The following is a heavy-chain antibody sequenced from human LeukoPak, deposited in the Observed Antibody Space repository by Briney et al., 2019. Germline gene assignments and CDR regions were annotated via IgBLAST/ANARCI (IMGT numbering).Heavy chain of an antibody. CDR3: ARKAYGDYDH. D-gene: IGHD4-17*01. V-gene: IGHV1-69*05. Sequence: SVKVSCKASGGTFSSYAISWVRQAPGQGLEWMGRIIPIFGTANYAQKFQGRVTITTDESTSPAYLELSSLRSEDTAVYYCARKAYGDYDHWGQGTLVTVSS. J-gene: IGHJ5*02. CDR1: GGTFSSYA. CDR2: IIPIFGTA.